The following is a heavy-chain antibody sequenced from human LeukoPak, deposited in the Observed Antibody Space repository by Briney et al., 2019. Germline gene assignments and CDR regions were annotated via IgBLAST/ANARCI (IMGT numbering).Heavy chain of an antibody. Sequence: GGSLRLSCAASGFTFSSYEMNWVRQAPRKGLEWVSYISSSGSTIYYADSVKGRFTISRDNAKNSLYLQMNSVRAEDTAIYYCARESYYYDSTGFAIWGQGTLVTVSS. D-gene: IGHD3-22*01. J-gene: IGHJ4*02. CDR3: ARESYYYDSTGFAI. CDR1: GFTFSSYE. V-gene: IGHV3-48*03. CDR2: ISSSGSTI.